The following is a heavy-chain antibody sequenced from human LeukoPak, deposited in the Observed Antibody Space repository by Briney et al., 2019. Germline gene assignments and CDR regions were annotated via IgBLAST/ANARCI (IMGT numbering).Heavy chain of an antibody. D-gene: IGHD5-12*01. J-gene: IGHJ6*03. CDR3: ARERGYSGYDPRGEYYYYYMDV. Sequence: SVKVSCKASGYTFTSYAISWVRQAPGQGLEWMGGIIPIFGTANYAQKFQGRVTITADESTSTAYMELSSLRSEDTAVYYCARERGYSGYDPRGEYYYYYMDVWGKGTTVTVSS. CDR2: IIPIFGTA. V-gene: IGHV1-69*13. CDR1: GYTFTSYA.